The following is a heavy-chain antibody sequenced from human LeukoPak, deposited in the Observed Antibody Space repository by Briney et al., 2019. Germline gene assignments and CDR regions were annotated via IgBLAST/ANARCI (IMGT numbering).Heavy chain of an antibody. CDR1: GFTFDDNG. CDR3: ARGDYGSGTTRLDP. CDR2: INWNGGST. V-gene: IGHV3-20*01. D-gene: IGHD3-10*01. J-gene: IGHJ5*02. Sequence: GGSLRLSCAASGFTFDDNGMSWVRQAPGKGLDWVSGINWNGGSTGYADSVKGRFTISRDNAKNSLYLQMNSLRAEDTALYHCARGDYGSGTTRLDPWGQGTLVTVSS.